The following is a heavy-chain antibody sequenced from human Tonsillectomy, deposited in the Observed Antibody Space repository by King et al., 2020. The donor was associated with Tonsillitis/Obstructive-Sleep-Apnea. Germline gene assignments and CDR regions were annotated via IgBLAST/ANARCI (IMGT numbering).Heavy chain of an antibody. CDR1: GGSFSGYY. CDR3: ARGGYESGYNYPFYY. CDR2: INHSGST. J-gene: IGHJ4*02. D-gene: IGHD5-24*01. V-gene: IGHV4-34*01. Sequence: VQLQQWGAGLLKPSETLSLTCAVYGGSFSGYYWSWIRQPPGKGLEWIGEINHSGSTNYNPSLKSRVTMSVDTSKNQFSLKLSSVTAADTAVYYCARGGYESGYNYPFYYLGQGTLVTVSS.